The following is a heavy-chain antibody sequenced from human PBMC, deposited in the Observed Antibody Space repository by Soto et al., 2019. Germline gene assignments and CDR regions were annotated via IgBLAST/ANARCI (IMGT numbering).Heavy chain of an antibody. J-gene: IGHJ5*02. CDR2: ISAYNGNT. V-gene: IGHV1-18*01. CDR1: GYTFTSYG. D-gene: IGHD6-19*01. CDR3: ARDPPYSSGWYAGFAP. Sequence: ASVKVSCKASGYTFTSYGISWVRQAPGQGLEWMGWISAYNGNTNYAQKPQGRVTMTTDTSTSTAYMELRSLRSDDTAVYYCARDPPYSSGWYAGFAPWGQGTLVTVSS.